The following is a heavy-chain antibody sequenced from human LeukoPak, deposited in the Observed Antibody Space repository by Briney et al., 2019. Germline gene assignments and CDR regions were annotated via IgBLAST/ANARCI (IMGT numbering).Heavy chain of an antibody. D-gene: IGHD3-9*01. CDR3: ARGGGGNSDFLTTYTGASLSFDY. J-gene: IGHJ4*02. CDR1: GFTLSSYA. CDR2: LGISGDYA. V-gene: IGHV3-23*01. Sequence: GGSLRLSCVASGFTLSSYAGSWVRQAPGKVLQWVSSLGISGDYAWYAGSVKGRFTVSRDSPKNPRYLQMNRLGAEDTAVCYCARGGGGNSDFLTTYTGASLSFDYWGQGALVTVSS.